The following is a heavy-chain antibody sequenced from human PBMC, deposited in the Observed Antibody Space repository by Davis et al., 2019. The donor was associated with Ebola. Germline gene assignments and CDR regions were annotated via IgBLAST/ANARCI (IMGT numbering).Heavy chain of an antibody. CDR2: ISWNSGSI. CDR3: TTPTPPYYYDSSGYPSP. V-gene: IGHV3-9*01. Sequence: SLKISCAASGFTFDDYAMHWVRQAPGKGLEWVSGISWNSGSIGYADSVKGRFTISRDDSKNTLYLQMNSLKTEDTAVYYCTTPTPPYYYDSSGYPSPWGQGTLVTVSS. D-gene: IGHD3-22*01. J-gene: IGHJ5*02. CDR1: GFTFDDYA.